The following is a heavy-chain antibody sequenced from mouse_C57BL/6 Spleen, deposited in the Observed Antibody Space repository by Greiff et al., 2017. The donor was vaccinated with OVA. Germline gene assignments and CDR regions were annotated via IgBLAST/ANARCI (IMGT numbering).Heavy chain of an antibody. CDR1: GFTFSSYA. CDR3: TRDSSSYYAMDY. J-gene: IGHJ4*01. D-gene: IGHD1-2*01. V-gene: IGHV5-9-1*02. CDR2: ISSGGDYI. Sequence: EVMLVESGEGLLKPGGSLKLSCAASGFTFSSYAMSWVRQTPEKRLEWVAYISSGGDYIYYADTVKGRFTISRDNARNTLYLQMSSLKSEDTAMYYCTRDSSSYYAMDYWGQGTSVTVSS.